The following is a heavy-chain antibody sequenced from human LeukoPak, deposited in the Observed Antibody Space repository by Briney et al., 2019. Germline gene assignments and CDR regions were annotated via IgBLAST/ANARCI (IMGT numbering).Heavy chain of an antibody. D-gene: IGHD2-2*01. Sequence: SETLSLTCTVSGGSISSYYWSWIQQPPGKGLEWIGYIYYSGSTNYNPSLKSRVTISVDTSKNQFSLKLSSVTAADTAVYYCARAGGDVVVPAAMGWFDPWGQGTLVTVSS. CDR1: GGSISSYY. V-gene: IGHV4-59*01. J-gene: IGHJ5*02. CDR2: IYYSGST. CDR3: ARAGGDVVVPAAMGWFDP.